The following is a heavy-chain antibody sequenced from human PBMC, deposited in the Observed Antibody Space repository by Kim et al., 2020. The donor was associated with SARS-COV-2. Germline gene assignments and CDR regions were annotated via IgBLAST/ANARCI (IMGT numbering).Heavy chain of an antibody. CDR3: ARSGYSTAQFYYYYGMDL. Sequence: SVKVSCKASGGTFSSYAISWVRQAPGQGLEWMGGIIPIFGTANYAQKFQGRVTITADESTSTAYMELSSLRSEDTAVYYCARSGYSTAQFYYYYGMDLWGQGTTVTVSS. CDR1: GGTFSSYA. J-gene: IGHJ6*02. D-gene: IGHD6-13*01. CDR2: IIPIFGTA. V-gene: IGHV1-69*13.